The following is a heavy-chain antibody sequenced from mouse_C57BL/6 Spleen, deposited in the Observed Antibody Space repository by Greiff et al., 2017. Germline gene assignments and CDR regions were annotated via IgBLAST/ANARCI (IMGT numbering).Heavy chain of an antibody. V-gene: IGHV6-3*01. J-gene: IGHJ3*01. Sequence: EVKLVESGGGLVQPGGSMKLSCVASGFTFSNYWMNWVRQSPEKGLEWVAQIRLKSDNYATHYAESVKGRFTISRDDSKSSVYLQMNNLRAEDTGIYYCLYYSNYVAWFAYWGQGTLVTVSA. CDR1: GFTFSNYW. D-gene: IGHD2-5*01. CDR2: IRLKSDNYAT. CDR3: LYYSNYVAWFAY.